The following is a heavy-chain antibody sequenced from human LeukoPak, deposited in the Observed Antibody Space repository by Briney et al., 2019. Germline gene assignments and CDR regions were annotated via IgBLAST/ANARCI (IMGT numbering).Heavy chain of an antibody. D-gene: IGHD2-15*01. J-gene: IGHJ6*02. V-gene: IGHV3-66*01. CDR1: GFTVSSNY. Sequence: GGSLRLSCAASGFTVSSNYMSWVRQAPGKGLEWVSVIYSGGSTYYADSVKGRFTISRDNSKNTLYLQMNSLRAGDTAVYYCRMVPYYYYYYGMDVWGQGTTVTVSS. CDR2: IYSGGST. CDR3: RMVPYYYYYYGMDV.